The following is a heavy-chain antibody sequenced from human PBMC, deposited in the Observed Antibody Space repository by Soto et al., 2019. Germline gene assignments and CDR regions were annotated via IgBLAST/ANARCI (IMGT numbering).Heavy chain of an antibody. CDR2: IIPILGIA. V-gene: IGHV1-69*04. D-gene: IGHD1-20*01. Sequence: QVQLVHSGAEVKKPGSSVKVSCKASGGTFSSYTISWVRQAPGQGLEWMGRIIPILGIANYAQKFQGRVTITANKSTSTAYMELSSLRSEDTAVYYCAREEKGISGYYYYYYMDVWGKGTTVTVSS. J-gene: IGHJ6*03. CDR3: AREEKGISGYYYYYYMDV. CDR1: GGTFSSYT.